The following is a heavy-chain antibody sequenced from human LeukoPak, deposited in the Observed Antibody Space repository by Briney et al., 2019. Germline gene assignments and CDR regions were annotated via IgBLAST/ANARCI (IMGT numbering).Heavy chain of an antibody. D-gene: IGHD4-17*01. CDR1: GFTFSSYG. CDR3: AKEVSDYVTYYYMDV. CDR2: ISYDGSNK. J-gene: IGHJ6*03. Sequence: PGRSLRLSCAASGFTFSSYGMHWVRQAPGKGLEWVAVISYDGSNKYYADSVKGRFTISRDNSKNTLYLQMNNLTTEDTAVYYCAKEVSDYVTYYYMDVWGKGTTVTVSS. V-gene: IGHV3-30*18.